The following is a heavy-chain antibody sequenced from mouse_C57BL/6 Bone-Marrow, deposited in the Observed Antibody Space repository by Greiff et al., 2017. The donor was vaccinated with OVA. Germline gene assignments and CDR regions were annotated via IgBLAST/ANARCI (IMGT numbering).Heavy chain of an antibody. J-gene: IGHJ3*01. CDR2: ISDGVSYT. CDR3: ARDRYDGYYVGWFAY. CDR1: GFTFSSYA. Sequence: VQLVESGGGLVKPGGSLKLSCAASGFTFSSYAMSWVRQTPATRLEWVATISDGVSYTYYPDHVKGRFTISRDNAKHNLYLKMSHLKSEDTAMYYCARDRYDGYYVGWFAYWGQGTLVTVSA. D-gene: IGHD2-3*01. V-gene: IGHV5-4*01.